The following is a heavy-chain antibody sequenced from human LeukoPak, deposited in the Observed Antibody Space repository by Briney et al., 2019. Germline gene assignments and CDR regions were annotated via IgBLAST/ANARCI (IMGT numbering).Heavy chain of an antibody. J-gene: IGHJ4*02. V-gene: IGHV3-23*01. CDR2: IGATGANA. CDR3: AKDLSVAVAVKVDY. CDR1: GFTFSSYA. D-gene: IGHD2-15*01. Sequence: GGSLRLSCAASGFTFSSYAMSWVRQAPGKGLEWVSGIGATGANAFYADSVKGRFTISRDNSKNTLYLQMNSLRVDDTAVYYCAKDLSVAVAVKVDYWGQGTPVTVSS.